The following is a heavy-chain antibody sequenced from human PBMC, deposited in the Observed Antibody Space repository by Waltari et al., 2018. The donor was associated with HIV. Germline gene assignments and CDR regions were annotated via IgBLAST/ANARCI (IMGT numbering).Heavy chain of an antibody. CDR2: ISSTSFNI. CDR3: ARDTLNFFFGLDV. CDR1: GFSLGDYA. V-gene: IGHV3-48*02. J-gene: IGHJ6*02. Sequence: EEQLVESGGGLVHPGGSLKLSCAASGFSLGDYAMNWVRQAPGKGLEWIAYISSTSFNIKYADSVRGRCTISRDNTQNSLSLQMNNLIDEDTAKYFCARDTLNFFFGLDVWGHGTTVAVSS.